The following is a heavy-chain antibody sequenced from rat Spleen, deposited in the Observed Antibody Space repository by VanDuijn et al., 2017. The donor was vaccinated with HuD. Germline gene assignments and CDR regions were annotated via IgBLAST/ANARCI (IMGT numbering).Heavy chain of an antibody. CDR2: ISPSGGST. J-gene: IGHJ2*01. CDR1: GFTFSNYY. Sequence: EVQLVESGGGLVQPGRSLKLSCAASGFTFSNYYMAWVRQAPTKGLEWVASISPSGGSTYYPDSVKGRYTISRDNAKSTLFLQMNSLQTEDTATYYCVRNNNYFDYWGQGVMVTVSS. CDR3: VRNNNYFDY. V-gene: IGHV5-25*01. D-gene: IGHD1-10*01.